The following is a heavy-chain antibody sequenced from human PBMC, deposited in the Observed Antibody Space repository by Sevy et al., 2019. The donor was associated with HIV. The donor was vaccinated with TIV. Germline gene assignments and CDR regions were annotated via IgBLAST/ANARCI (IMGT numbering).Heavy chain of an antibody. Sequence: ASVKVSCKVSGYTLTELSMHWVRQAPGKGLEWMGGFDPEDGETIYAQKFQGRVTMTEDTSTDTAYMELSSLRSEDTAVYYCATTYYDFWSGYYTRGFDIWGQGTMVTVSS. J-gene: IGHJ3*02. CDR2: FDPEDGET. V-gene: IGHV1-24*01. CDR3: ATTYYDFWSGYYTRGFDI. CDR1: GYTLTELS. D-gene: IGHD3-3*01.